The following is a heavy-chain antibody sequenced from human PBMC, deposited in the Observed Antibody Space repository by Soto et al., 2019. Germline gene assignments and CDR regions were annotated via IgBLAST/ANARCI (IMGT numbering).Heavy chain of an antibody. Sequence: EVQLVESAGGLVQPGGSLRLSCAASGFSFSDYYINWVRQAPGKGLDWVGRTRNKASSYTTDYAAFVKGRFTISRDDSRSLIYLQMSSLKTEDTAVYYCAREVSSSGPDYEYWGQGTLVTVSS. CDR3: AREVSSSGPDYEY. D-gene: IGHD3-22*01. CDR2: TRNKASSYTT. CDR1: GFSFSDYY. V-gene: IGHV3-72*01. J-gene: IGHJ4*02.